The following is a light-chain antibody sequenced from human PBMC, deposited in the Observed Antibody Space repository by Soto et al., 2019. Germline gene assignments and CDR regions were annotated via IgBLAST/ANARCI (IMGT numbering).Light chain of an antibody. CDR2: DAS. CDR1: QSVSSY. J-gene: IGKJ4*01. V-gene: IGKV3-11*01. CDR3: QQRTNWPPT. Sequence: ESVLTQSPATLSLSPGDRATLSCRASQSVSSYLAWYQQRPGQAPRLLIYDASNRATGIPARFSGSGSGTDFTLTISSLETEDFAVYYCQQRTNWPPTFGGGTKVEIK.